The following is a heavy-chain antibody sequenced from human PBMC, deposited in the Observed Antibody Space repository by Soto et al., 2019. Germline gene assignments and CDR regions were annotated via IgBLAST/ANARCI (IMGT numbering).Heavy chain of an antibody. D-gene: IGHD3-10*01. CDR2: ISYDGSNK. J-gene: IGHJ4*02. CDR1: GFTFSSYG. CDR3: AMRGIVRGEAKYDY. Sequence: GGSLRLSCAASGFTFSSYGMHWVRQAPGKGLEWVAVISYDGSNKYYADSVKGRFTISRDNSKNTLYLQMNSLRAEDTAVYYCAMRGIVRGEAKYDYWGQGTLVTVSS. V-gene: IGHV3-30*03.